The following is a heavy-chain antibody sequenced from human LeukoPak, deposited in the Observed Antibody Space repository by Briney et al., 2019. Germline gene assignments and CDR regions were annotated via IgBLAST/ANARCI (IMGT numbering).Heavy chain of an antibody. CDR2: ISASGGST. J-gene: IGHJ4*02. V-gene: IGHV3-23*01. CDR1: GGSIKSNN. D-gene: IGHD1-26*01. CDR3: AKDQRWESPHYLDS. Sequence: ETLSLTCAVSGGSIKSNNWWSWVRQVPGKGLEWVSGISASGGSTSYADSVRGRFTISRDNSKNTLYVQMNSLRDEDTAVYYCAKDQRWESPHYLDSWGQGTLVTVSS.